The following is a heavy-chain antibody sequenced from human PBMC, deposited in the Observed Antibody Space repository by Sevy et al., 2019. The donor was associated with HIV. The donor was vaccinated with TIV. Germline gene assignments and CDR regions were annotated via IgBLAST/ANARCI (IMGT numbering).Heavy chain of an antibody. D-gene: IGHD2-2*01. J-gene: IGHJ5*02. CDR3: ARAPGYCTSTNCYDWFDP. V-gene: IGHV3-33*01. Sequence: GGSLRLSCAASGFTFSSYGMHWVRQAPGKGLEWVAVIWNDGSNLYYADSVEGRFTVSRDNSTNTLYLQMNSLRAEDTAVYYCARAPGYCTSTNCYDWFDPWGHGTLVTVSS. CDR2: IWNDGSNL. CDR1: GFTFSSYG.